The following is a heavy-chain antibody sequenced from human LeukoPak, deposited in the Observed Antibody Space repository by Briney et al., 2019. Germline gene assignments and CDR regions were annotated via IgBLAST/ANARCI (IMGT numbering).Heavy chain of an antibody. V-gene: IGHV3-23*01. CDR3: AKDTSIGRYCTNGVCSPFDY. CDR2: ISETGATT. D-gene: IGHD2-8*01. J-gene: IGHJ4*02. Sequence: GGSLRLSCAGSGFTFSSYAMSWVRQAPGKGLEWVSAISETGATTYDADSVKGRSTISRDNSRSTLYLQMNSLRAEDTALYYCAKDTSIGRYCTNGVCSPFDYWGQGTLPTVSS. CDR1: GFTFSSYA.